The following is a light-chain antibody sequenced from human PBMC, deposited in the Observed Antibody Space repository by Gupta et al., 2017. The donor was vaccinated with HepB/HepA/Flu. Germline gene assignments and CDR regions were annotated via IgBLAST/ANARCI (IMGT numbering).Light chain of an antibody. CDR1: QSISSY. V-gene: IGKV1-39*01. CDR2: AAS. Sequence: DIQLTQSPSSLSASVGDRVTITCRASQSISSYLNWYQQKPGKAPKLLIYAASSLQSGVPSRFSSSGSGTDFTLTISSLQPEDFATYYCQQSYSTPRVTFGHGTKVDI. CDR3: QQSYSTPRVT. J-gene: IGKJ3*01.